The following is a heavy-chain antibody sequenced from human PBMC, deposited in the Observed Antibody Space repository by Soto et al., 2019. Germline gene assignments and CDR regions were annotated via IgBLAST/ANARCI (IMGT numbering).Heavy chain of an antibody. CDR3: AKELSSMWFPLDY. Sequence: GGSLRLSCAASGFTFSNYAMSWVRQAPGKGLEWVSSISGSGGSTFYSDSVKGRFTISGDSSKNTLYLNMNSLRAEDTAVYYCAKELSSMWFPLDYWGQGTLVTACS. D-gene: IGHD6-13*01. CDR1: GFTFSNYA. CDR2: ISGSGGST. V-gene: IGHV3-23*01. J-gene: IGHJ4*02.